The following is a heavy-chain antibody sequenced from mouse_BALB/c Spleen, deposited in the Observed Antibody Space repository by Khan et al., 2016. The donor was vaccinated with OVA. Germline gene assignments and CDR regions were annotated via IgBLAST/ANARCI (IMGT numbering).Heavy chain of an antibody. CDR3: ARENYDGRTGYAMYY. D-gene: IGHD1-1*01. Sequence: DLVKPGASVKLSCKASGYTFTSYWINWIKQRPGQGLEWIGRTAPGSGSAYSNEMFKDKATLTEDTSSSTAYIQLSSLSSEDSAVCYCARENYDGRTGYAMYYWGQGTSVTVSS. V-gene: IGHV1S41*01. CDR1: GYTFTSYW. CDR2: TAPGSGSA. J-gene: IGHJ4*01.